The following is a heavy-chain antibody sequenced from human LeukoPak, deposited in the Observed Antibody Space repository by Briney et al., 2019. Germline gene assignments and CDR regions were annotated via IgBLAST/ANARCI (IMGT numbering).Heavy chain of an antibody. V-gene: IGHV3-73*01. CDR2: IRCKANSYAT. Sequence: PGGSLRLSCAAYGLTFSGSSVHWVRQASGKGLEWVGRIRCKANSYATAYAASVKRRFTISRDDSKNTAYLQMNSLKTEDTAVYYCTRLPPSDLYFDYWGQGTLVTVSS. D-gene: IGHD6-6*01. J-gene: IGHJ4*02. CDR3: TRLPPSDLYFDY. CDR1: GLTFSGSS.